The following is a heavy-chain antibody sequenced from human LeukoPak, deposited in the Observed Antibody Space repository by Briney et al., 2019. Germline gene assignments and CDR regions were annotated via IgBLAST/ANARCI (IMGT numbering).Heavy chain of an antibody. V-gene: IGHV4-34*01. J-gene: IGHJ4*02. CDR2: INHSGST. D-gene: IGHD5-24*01. CDR3: ARESNSPLDY. CDR1: GGSFSGYY. Sequence: PSETLSLTCAVYGGSFSGYYWGWIRQPPGKGLEWIGEINHSGSTNYNPSLKSRVTISVDTSKNQFSLKLSSVTAADTAVYYCARESNSPLDYWGQGTLVTVSS.